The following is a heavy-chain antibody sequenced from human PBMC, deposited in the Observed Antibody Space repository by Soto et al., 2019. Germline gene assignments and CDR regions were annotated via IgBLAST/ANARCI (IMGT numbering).Heavy chain of an antibody. D-gene: IGHD2-2*01. CDR2: IIPIFGTE. J-gene: IGHJ6*02. CDR1: GGTFSSHS. Sequence: QVQLVQSGPEVKKPGSSVKVSCKVSGGTFSSHSINWVRQAPGQGPEWMGGIIPIFGTENYAQKFQGRVTITADESTSTAYMELSSLTSEDTALYHCSISVYCSTTRCYYYYGLDVWGQGTTVIVSS. V-gene: IGHV1-69*01. CDR3: SISVYCSTTRCYYYYGLDV.